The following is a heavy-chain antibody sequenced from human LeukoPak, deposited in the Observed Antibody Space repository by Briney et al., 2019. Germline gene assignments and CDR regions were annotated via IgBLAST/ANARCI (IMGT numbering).Heavy chain of an antibody. CDR2: FDPEDGET. V-gene: IGHV1-24*01. D-gene: IGHD4-17*01. Sequence: ASVKVSCKVSGYTLTELSMHWVRQAPGKGLEWMGGFDPEDGETIYAQKFQGRVTMTEDTSTDTAYMELSSPRSEDTAVYYCATGGGYGDYGPKYFQHWGQGTLVTVSS. CDR3: ATGGGYGDYGPKYFQH. J-gene: IGHJ1*01. CDR1: GYTLTELS.